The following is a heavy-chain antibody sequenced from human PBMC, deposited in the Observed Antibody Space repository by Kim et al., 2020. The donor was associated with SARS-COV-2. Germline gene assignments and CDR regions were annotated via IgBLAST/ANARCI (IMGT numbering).Heavy chain of an antibody. V-gene: IGHV1-8*01. CDR1: GYTFTSYD. Sequence: ASVKVSCKASGYTFTSYDINWVRQATGQGLEWMGWMNPNSGNTGYAQKFQGRVTMTRNTSISTAYMELSSLRSEDTAVYYCARGRVKMVRGVIRVAWFDPWGQGTLVTVSS. J-gene: IGHJ5*02. CDR2: MNPNSGNT. CDR3: ARGRVKMVRGVIRVAWFDP. D-gene: IGHD3-10*01.